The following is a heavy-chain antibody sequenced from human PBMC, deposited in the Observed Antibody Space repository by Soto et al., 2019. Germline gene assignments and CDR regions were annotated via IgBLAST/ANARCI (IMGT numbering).Heavy chain of an antibody. D-gene: IGHD3-10*01. V-gene: IGHV6-1*01. CDR1: GDSVCSNRSA. CDR2: TYYRSKWYN. Sequence: PSQTLPRTCAISGDSVCSNRSAWNWNRKSPSRGLEWLGRTYYRSKWYNDYAVPVRSRIRINPDTSKNQFSLQLNSVTPEDTAVYYCAREARGDAFDFWGQGTMVTVSS. CDR3: AREARGDAFDF. J-gene: IGHJ3*01.